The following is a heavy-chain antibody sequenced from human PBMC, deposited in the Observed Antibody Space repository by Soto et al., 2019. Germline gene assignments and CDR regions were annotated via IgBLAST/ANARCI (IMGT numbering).Heavy chain of an antibody. Sequence: QVQLVESGGGLVKTGGSLRLSCAASGFTFSDYYMSWIRQAPGKGLEWVSYISSSGSTIYYADSVKGRFTISRDNAKNSLYLQMNILRSEATSVYYCARASLMLRQLATSAVFDYWVQRTLVTVAS. D-gene: IGHD6-13*01. J-gene: IGHJ4*02. CDR3: ARASLMLRQLATSAVFDY. CDR1: GFTFSDYY. CDR2: ISSSGSTI. V-gene: IGHV3-11*01.